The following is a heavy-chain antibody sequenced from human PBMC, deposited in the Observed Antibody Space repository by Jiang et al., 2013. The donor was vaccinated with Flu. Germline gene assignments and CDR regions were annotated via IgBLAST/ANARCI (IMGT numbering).Heavy chain of an antibody. CDR2: INPSDGGI. J-gene: IGHJ4*02. Sequence: KVSCKASGYSFTSYYIHWVRQAPGQGLEWMGIINPSDGGITYAQKFQGRVNMTGDTSSRTVYMDLTSLQPDDTAVYYCATFSGAARREFDHWGQGTLVTVSS. CDR1: GYSFTSYY. D-gene: IGHD6-6*01. CDR3: ATFSGAARREFDH. V-gene: IGHV1-46*01.